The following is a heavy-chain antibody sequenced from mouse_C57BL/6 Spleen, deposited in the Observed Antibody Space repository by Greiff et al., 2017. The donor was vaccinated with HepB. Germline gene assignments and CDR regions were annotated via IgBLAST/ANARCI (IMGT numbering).Heavy chain of an antibody. CDR1: GYTFTSYW. Sequence: QVQLQQPGAELVRPGTSVKLSCKASGYTFTSYWMHWVKQRPGQGLEWIGVIDPSDSYTNYNQKFKGKATLTVDTSSSTAYMQLSSLTSEDSAVYYCARGAVVKDYFDYWGQGTTLTVSS. CDR3: ARGAVVKDYFDY. CDR2: IDPSDSYT. V-gene: IGHV1-59*01. D-gene: IGHD1-1*01. J-gene: IGHJ2*01.